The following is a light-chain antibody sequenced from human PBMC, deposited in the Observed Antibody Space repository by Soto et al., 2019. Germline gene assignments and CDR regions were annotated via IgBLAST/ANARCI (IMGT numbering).Light chain of an antibody. CDR1: QSISSW. V-gene: IGKV1-5*01. J-gene: IGKJ1*01. Sequence: DIRMTQSPSTLSASVGDRVTITCRASQSISSWLAWYQQKPGKAPKLLIYDASSLESGVPSRFSGRGSGTESTLTISSLQPDDFAAYYCQQYNSYSWTFGQGTKVEIK. CDR3: QQYNSYSWT. CDR2: DAS.